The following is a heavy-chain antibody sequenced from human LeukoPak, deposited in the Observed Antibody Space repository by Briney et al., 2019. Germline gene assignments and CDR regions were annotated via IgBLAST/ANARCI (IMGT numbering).Heavy chain of an antibody. CDR1: GFTFSTYG. V-gene: IGHV3-30*03. CDR2: TFYDGSKS. D-gene: IGHD3-22*01. Sequence: PGGSLRLSCAASGFTFSTYGFHWVRQAPGKGLEWVAATFYDGSKSFYTDSVKGRFTISRDNSKLTLYLQLNSLRTEDTAVYFCARVSLVDDDYDSSGYFDYWGQGTLVTVSS. CDR3: ARVSLVDDDYDSSGYFDY. J-gene: IGHJ4*02.